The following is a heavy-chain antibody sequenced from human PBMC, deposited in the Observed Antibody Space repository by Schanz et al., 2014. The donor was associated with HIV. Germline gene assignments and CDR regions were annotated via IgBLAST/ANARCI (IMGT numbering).Heavy chain of an antibody. CDR2: MYYSGST. CDR3: ARDLVGTRGWFDP. Sequence: QVQLQESGPGLVKPSQTLSLTCTVAGGSISSGGHYWSWIRQHPAKGLEWIGYMYYSGSTYYNPSLQSRVTISVDTSKNQFSLKLSSVTAADTAVYYCARDLVGTRGWFDPWGQGTLVTVSS. CDR1: GGSISSGGHY. J-gene: IGHJ5*02. V-gene: IGHV4-31*03. D-gene: IGHD2-2*01.